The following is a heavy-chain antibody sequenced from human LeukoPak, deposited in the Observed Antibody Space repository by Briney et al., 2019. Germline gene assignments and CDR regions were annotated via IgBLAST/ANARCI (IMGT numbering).Heavy chain of an antibody. CDR3: ARELGYCSSTSCYLDP. D-gene: IGHD2-2*01. CDR2: IYTSGST. Sequence: SSETLSLTCTVSGGSISSGSYYWSWIRQPAGKGLEWIGRIYTSGSTYYNPSLKSRVTISVDTSKNQFSLKLSSVTAADTAVYYCARELGYCSSTSCYLDPWGQGTLVTVSS. J-gene: IGHJ5*02. V-gene: IGHV4-61*02. CDR1: GGSISSGSYY.